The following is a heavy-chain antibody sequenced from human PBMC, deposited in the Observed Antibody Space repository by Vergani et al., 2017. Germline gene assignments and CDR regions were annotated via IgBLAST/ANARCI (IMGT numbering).Heavy chain of an antibody. Sequence: QLQLQESGSGLVKPSQTLSLTCAVSGGSISSGGYSWSWIRQPPGKGLEWIGYIYYSGSTNYNPSLKSRVTISVDQSKNQFSLKLSSVTAADTAVYYCATPGPWNNWNDDAFDIWGQGTMVTVSS. J-gene: IGHJ3*02. CDR2: IYYSGST. CDR3: ATPGPWNNWNDDAFDI. V-gene: IGHV4-30-2*02. D-gene: IGHD1-1*01. CDR1: GGSISSGGYS.